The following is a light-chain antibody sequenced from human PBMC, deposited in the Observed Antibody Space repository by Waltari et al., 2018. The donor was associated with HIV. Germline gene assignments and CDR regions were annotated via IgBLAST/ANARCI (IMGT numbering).Light chain of an antibody. Sequence: EIVMTQSPATLSVSPGERVTLSCRASQSVSTNLAWYQQKPGQAPGLLIYSASTRATGISSRFSGSGSGTVFTLTISSLQSEDFAVYYCQQYNDWPPLTFGGGTKVEMK. CDR1: QSVSTN. CDR2: SAS. J-gene: IGKJ4*01. CDR3: QQYNDWPPLT. V-gene: IGKV3-15*01.